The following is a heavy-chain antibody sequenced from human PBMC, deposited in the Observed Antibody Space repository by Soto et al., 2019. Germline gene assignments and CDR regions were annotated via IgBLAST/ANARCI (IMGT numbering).Heavy chain of an antibody. CDR2: INKDGSQK. CDR3: VRELGLAY. D-gene: IGHD7-27*01. J-gene: IGHJ4*02. CDR1: GFTLSNYL. Sequence: GGSLRLSCAASGFTLSNYLMTWVRQAPGKGLEWVANINKDGSQKNYVDSVKGRFTIARDNGQNSLSLQMNSLRVEDTAVYYSVRELGLAYWGQGALVTVSS. V-gene: IGHV3-7*03.